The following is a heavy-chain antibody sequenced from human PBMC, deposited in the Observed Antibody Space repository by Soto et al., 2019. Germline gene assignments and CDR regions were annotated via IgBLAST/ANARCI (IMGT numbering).Heavy chain of an antibody. D-gene: IGHD2-2*03. CDR2: IYPGDSDT. CDR1: GYSFTSYW. J-gene: IGHJ6*02. Sequence: GESLKISCKGSGYSFTSYWIGWVRQMPGKGLEWVGIIYPGDSDTRYSPSFQGQVTISADKSISTAYLQWSSLKASDTAMYYCARHRFGYCSSTSCYRTSYYYYGMDVWGQGTTVTVS. CDR3: ARHRFGYCSSTSCYRTSYYYYGMDV. V-gene: IGHV5-51*01.